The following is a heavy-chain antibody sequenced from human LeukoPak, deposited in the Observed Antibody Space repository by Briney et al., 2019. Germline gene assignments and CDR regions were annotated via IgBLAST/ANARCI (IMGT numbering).Heavy chain of an antibody. Sequence: GGSLRLSCAASGFTVSNNYVSWVRQAPGKGLVWVSSISGSSRYIHYSDSVRGRFSISRDDAKNSVYLQMDSLTADDTAVYYCARVNSALVVSSEGSWAGSLGFDHWGQGILVIVSS. CDR2: ISGSSRYI. J-gene: IGHJ4*02. V-gene: IGHV3-21*06. D-gene: IGHD3-22*01. CDR3: ARVNSALVVSSEGSWAGSLGFDH. CDR1: GFTVSNNY.